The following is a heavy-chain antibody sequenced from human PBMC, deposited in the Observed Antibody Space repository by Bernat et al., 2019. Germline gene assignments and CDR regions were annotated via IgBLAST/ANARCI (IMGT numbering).Heavy chain of an antibody. D-gene: IGHD1-1*01. CDR1: GFIFHAYV. CDR2: INHDSSGT. CDR3: VKDNANWAFDY. J-gene: IGHJ4*02. V-gene: IGHV3-43*02. Sequence: EVQLVESGGGVVQPGGSLRLSCAPSGFIFHAYVMHWVRQAPGMGLEWVSRINHDSSGTSYADSVRGRFTISRDNSKNSLYLQMNSLGVEDTALYYCVKDNANWAFDYWGRGTLVTVSS.